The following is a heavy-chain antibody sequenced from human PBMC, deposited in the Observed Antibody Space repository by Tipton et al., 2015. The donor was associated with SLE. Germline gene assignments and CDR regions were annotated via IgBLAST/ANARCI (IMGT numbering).Heavy chain of an antibody. D-gene: IGHD5-18*01. V-gene: IGHV4-34*01. CDR1: GGSISSYY. Sequence: TLSLTCTVSGGSISSYYWSWIRQPPGKGLEWIGEINHSGSTNYNPSLKSRVTISVDTSKNQFSLKLSSVTAADTAVYYCARDGEYSYGYGAFDIWGQGTMVTVSS. CDR2: INHSGST. J-gene: IGHJ3*02. CDR3: ARDGEYSYGYGAFDI.